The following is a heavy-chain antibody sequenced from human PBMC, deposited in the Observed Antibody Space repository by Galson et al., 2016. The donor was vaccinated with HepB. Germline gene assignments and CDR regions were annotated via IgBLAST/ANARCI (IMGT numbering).Heavy chain of an antibody. V-gene: IGHV3-7*03. D-gene: IGHD3-16*01. CDR2: IKEDGSKE. CDR1: GFSFSSSW. J-gene: IGHJ4*02. Sequence: SLRLSCAASGFSFSSSWMSWVRQAPGKGLEWVANIKEDGSKEYYVDTVKGRFTVSRDTAKNTLYLQMNNLRAEDTAMYYCARDRTDHGSGTYGHDSWGQGTLVTVSS. CDR3: ARDRTDHGSGTYGHDS.